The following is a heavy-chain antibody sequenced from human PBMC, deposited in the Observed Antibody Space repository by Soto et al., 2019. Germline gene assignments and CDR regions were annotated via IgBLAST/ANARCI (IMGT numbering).Heavy chain of an antibody. CDR2: IWSDGSNK. J-gene: IGHJ6*02. D-gene: IGHD2-15*01. CDR3: ARGRGRGYCSGGSCDSGRNYYYYGMDV. V-gene: IGHV3-33*01. Sequence: QVQLVESGGGVVQPGRSLRLSCAASGFTFSRYGMHWVRQAPGKGLAWVAVIWSDGSNKYYADSVKGRFTISTDNSKNKLYLQMNSLRAEDTAVYYCARGRGRGYCSGGSCDSGRNYYYYGMDVWGQGTTVTVSS. CDR1: GFTFSRYG.